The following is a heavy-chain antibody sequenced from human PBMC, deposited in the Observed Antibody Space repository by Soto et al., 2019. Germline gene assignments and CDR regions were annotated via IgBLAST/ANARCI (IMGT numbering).Heavy chain of an antibody. CDR2: IGPESGAT. V-gene: IGHV1-2*02. CDR3: GRGRSGQIVVFY. J-gene: IGHJ4*02. D-gene: IGHD1-26*01. CDR1: GYTFTGHY. Sequence: ASVKVSCKAYGYTFTGHYIHWVRQAPEQGPEWMGAIGPESGATRYAQKFQGRVTMTRDTSITTVYMELKNLSPDDTAVYYCGRGRSGQIVVFYWGQGTPVTVSS.